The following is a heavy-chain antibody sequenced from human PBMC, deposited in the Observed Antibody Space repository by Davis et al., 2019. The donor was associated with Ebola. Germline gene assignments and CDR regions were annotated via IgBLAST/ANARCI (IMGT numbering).Heavy chain of an antibody. CDR2: IYYSVST. D-gene: IGHD3-22*01. CDR1: GGSISSYY. Sequence: SETLSLTCTVPGGSISSYYWSWIRQPPGKGLEWIGYIYYSVSTNYNPSLKSRVTISVDTSKNQFSLKLSPVTAADTAVYYCARDSPYYYDSSGYYWNAFDIWGKGTMVNVSS. J-gene: IGHJ3*02. V-gene: IGHV4-59*01. CDR3: ARDSPYYYDSSGYYWNAFDI.